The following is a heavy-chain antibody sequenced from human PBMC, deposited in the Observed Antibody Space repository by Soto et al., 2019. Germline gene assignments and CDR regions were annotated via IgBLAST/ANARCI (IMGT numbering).Heavy chain of an antibody. Sequence: EVQLVESGGGLVQPGGSLRLSCVDSGFTFSSYWMSWVRQAPVKGLEWVGNIKQDGSEENYADSVKGRFTISRDNAKNSVYLQMNSLRVEDTAVYYCASIAASGRGWDVWGQGTKVVVSS. CDR2: IKQDGSEE. J-gene: IGHJ6*02. V-gene: IGHV3-7*01. D-gene: IGHD6-13*01. CDR1: GFTFSSYW. CDR3: ASIAASGRGWDV.